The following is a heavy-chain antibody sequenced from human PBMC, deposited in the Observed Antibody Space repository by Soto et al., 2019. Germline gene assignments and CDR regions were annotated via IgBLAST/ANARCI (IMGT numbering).Heavy chain of an antibody. CDR2: INSDGSST. CDR3: ARDWGLLWFGELDSGAFDI. CDR1: GFTFSSYW. Sequence: GGSLRLSCAASGFTFSSYWMHWVRQAPGKGLVWVSRINSDGSSTSYADSVKGRFTISRDNAKNTLYLQMNRLRAEDTAVYYCARDWGLLWFGELDSGAFDIWGQGTMVTVSS. D-gene: IGHD3-10*01. J-gene: IGHJ3*02. V-gene: IGHV3-74*01.